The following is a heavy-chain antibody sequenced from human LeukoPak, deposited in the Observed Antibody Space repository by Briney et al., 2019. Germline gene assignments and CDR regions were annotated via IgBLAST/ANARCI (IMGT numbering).Heavy chain of an antibody. CDR2: ITGNGGTT. D-gene: IGHD3-10*01. Sequence: GGSLRLSCAASGFTFSNFAMNWVGQTPGKGLEWVSGITGNGGTTYYADSVKGLFTISRDNSKSTLFLQMSSLRVEDTAVYYCAKTDASGSFYNPSHYWGQGTRVTVSS. V-gene: IGHV3-23*01. J-gene: IGHJ4*02. CDR3: AKTDASGSFYNPSHY. CDR1: GFTFSNFA.